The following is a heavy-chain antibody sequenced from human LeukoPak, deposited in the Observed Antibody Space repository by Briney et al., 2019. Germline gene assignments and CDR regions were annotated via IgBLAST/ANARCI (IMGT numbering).Heavy chain of an antibody. D-gene: IGHD3-22*01. Sequence: PGGSLRLSCAASGFTFSSYAMSWVRQAPGKGLEWDSAISGSGGSTYYADSVKGRFTISRDNSKNTLYLQMNSLRAEDTAVYYCASTPVYYDSSGYVDYWGQGTLVTVSS. J-gene: IGHJ4*02. CDR3: ASTPVYYDSSGYVDY. CDR2: ISGSGGST. V-gene: IGHV3-23*01. CDR1: GFTFSSYA.